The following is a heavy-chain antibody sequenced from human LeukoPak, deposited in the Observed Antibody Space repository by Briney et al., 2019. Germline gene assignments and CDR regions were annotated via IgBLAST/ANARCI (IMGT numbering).Heavy chain of an antibody. Sequence: PSETLSLTCTVSGFSISSYYWSWIRQPPGKGLEWIGYIYYSGSTNYNPSLKSRVTISVDTSKNQFSLKLSSVTAADTAVYYCARLGLAILTPFDHWGQGTLVTVSS. D-gene: IGHD3-9*01. V-gene: IGHV4-59*08. J-gene: IGHJ4*02. CDR1: GFSISSYY. CDR2: IYYSGST. CDR3: ARLGLAILTPFDH.